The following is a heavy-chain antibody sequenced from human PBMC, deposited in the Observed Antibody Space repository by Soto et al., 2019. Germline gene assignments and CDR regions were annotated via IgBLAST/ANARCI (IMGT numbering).Heavy chain of an antibody. Sequence: SLRLSCAASGFTFSDYAMHWVRQAPGKGLEWVALISYDGRNKDYADSVKGRFTISRDNSRNTLFLQMNSLRAEDTAVYYCARDYYKYYDSSGYYRSPAYWGQGTLVTVSS. CDR2: ISYDGRNK. D-gene: IGHD3-22*01. CDR1: GFTFSDYA. V-gene: IGHV3-30*04. CDR3: ARDYYKYYDSSGYYRSPAY. J-gene: IGHJ4*02.